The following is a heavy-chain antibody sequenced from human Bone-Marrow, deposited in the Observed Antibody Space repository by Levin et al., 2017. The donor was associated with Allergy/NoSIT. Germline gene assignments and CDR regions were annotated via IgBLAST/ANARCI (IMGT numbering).Heavy chain of an antibody. CDR1: FFSFPLPS. D-gene: IGHD6-13*01. CDR3: ARDPNAAASGTFG. J-gene: IGHJ4*02. Sequence: VGFLFLSFSFSFFSFPLPSLNWVRQAPGKGLKWVALIYSGGDTNYADSGTGRFTISLSLSNHTVYLQINILRGDDTAVYYCARDPNAAASGTFGWDQGTLVTVSS. CDR2: IYSGGDT. V-gene: IGHV3-66*01.